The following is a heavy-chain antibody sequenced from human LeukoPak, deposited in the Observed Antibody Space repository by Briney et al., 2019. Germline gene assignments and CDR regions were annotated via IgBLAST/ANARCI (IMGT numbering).Heavy chain of an antibody. CDR2: ISGSGGST. CDR1: GFTFSSYA. Sequence: GGSLRLSCAASGFTFSSYAMSLVRQAPGKGLEWVSAISGSGGSTYYAYSVKGRFTISRDNSKNTLYLQMNSLRAEDTAVYYCAKIMGHDYGDYSDAFDIWGQGTMVTVSS. J-gene: IGHJ3*02. D-gene: IGHD4-17*01. V-gene: IGHV3-23*01. CDR3: AKIMGHDYGDYSDAFDI.